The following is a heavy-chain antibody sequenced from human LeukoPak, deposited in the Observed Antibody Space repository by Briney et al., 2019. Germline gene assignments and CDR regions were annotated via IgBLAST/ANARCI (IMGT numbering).Heavy chain of an antibody. CDR1: GFTFSSYG. CDR3: ARESVNPYYYGSGSRGGAFDI. D-gene: IGHD3-10*01. J-gene: IGHJ3*02. CDR2: ISYDVINK. V-gene: IGHV3-30*03. Sequence: GGSLRLSCAASGFTFSSYGMHWVRQAPGKGLEWVAVISYDVINKYYADSVKGRFTISRDNSKNTLYLQMNSLRAEDKAVYYCARESVNPYYYGSGSRGGAFDIWGQGTMVTVSS.